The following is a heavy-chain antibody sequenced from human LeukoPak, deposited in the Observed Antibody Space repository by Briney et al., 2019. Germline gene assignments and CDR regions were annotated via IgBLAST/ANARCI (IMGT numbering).Heavy chain of an antibody. D-gene: IGHD6-19*01. V-gene: IGHV4-39*02. J-gene: IGHJ4*02. Sequence: PSETLSLTCTVSGGSISSSNYYWGWIRQPPGKGLEWIGNIYYSGSTYYNPSLKSRVTISVDTSKNHFSLKLSSVPAADTAVYYCARLVAVAGVFDYWGQGTLVTVSS. CDR1: GGSISSSNYY. CDR3: ARLVAVAGVFDY. CDR2: IYYSGST.